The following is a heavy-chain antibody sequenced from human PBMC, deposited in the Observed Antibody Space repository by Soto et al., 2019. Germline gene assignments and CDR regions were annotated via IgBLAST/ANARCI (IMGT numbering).Heavy chain of an antibody. D-gene: IGHD2-15*01. CDR3: ARGYCSGGSCYSLDY. CDR2: INPSGGST. Sequence: QVQLVQSGAEVKKPGASVKVSCKASGYTFTSYYMHWVRQAPGQGLEWMGIINPSGGSTSYAQKFQGRVTMTRDTSTSTVYMELSSLRSEDTAVYYCARGYCSGGSCYSLDYWGQGTLVTVSS. J-gene: IGHJ4*02. V-gene: IGHV1-46*03. CDR1: GYTFTSYY.